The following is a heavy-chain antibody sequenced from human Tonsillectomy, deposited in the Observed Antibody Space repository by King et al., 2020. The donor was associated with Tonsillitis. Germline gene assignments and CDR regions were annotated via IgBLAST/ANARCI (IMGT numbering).Heavy chain of an antibody. Sequence: QLQESGPGLVKPSQTLSLTCTVSGGSISSSSYYWSWIRQPAGKGLEWIGRIYTSGSTNYNPSLKSRVTISVDTSKKQFSLKLSSVTAADTAVYYCAREYYDVSFDPWGQGTLVTVSS. CDR2: IYTSGST. CDR1: GGSISSSSYY. V-gene: IGHV4-61*02. D-gene: IGHD3-3*01. CDR3: AREYYDVSFDP. J-gene: IGHJ5*02.